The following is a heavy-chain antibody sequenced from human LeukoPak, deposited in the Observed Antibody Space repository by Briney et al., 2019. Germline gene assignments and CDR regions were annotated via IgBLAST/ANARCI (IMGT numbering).Heavy chain of an antibody. CDR2: IYYSGST. J-gene: IGHJ6*02. D-gene: IGHD6-19*01. CDR1: GGSISSGDYY. Sequence: SETLSLTCTVSGGSISSGDYYWSWIRQPPGKGLEWIGYIYYSGSTYYNPSLKSRVTISVDTSKNQFSLKLSSVTAADTAVYYCARARAAGWYGMDVWGQGTTVTVSS. V-gene: IGHV4-30-4*01. CDR3: ARARAAGWYGMDV.